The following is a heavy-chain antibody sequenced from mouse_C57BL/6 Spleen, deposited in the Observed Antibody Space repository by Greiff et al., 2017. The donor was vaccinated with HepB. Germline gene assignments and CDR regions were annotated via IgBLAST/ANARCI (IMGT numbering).Heavy chain of an antibody. J-gene: IGHJ2*01. V-gene: IGHV2-9-1*01. CDR2: IWTGGGT. D-gene: IGHD2-2*01. CDR3: ARNYYGYDEGYYFDY. CDR1: GFSLTSYA. Sequence: QVQLKQSGPGLVAPSQSLSITCTVSGFSLTSYAISWVRQPPGKGLEWLGVIWTGGGTNYNSALKSRLSISKDNSKSQVFLKMNSLQTDDTARYYCARNYYGYDEGYYFDYWGQGTTLTVSS.